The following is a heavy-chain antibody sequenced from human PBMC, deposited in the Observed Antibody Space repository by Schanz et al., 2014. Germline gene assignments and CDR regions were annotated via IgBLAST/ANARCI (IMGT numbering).Heavy chain of an antibody. J-gene: IGHJ4*02. V-gene: IGHV3-48*01. CDR2: IRSSSTPI. CDR1: GFGFSSYS. CDR3: ARKVVATIGGYYDN. D-gene: IGHD5-12*01. Sequence: EVQLVESGGGLIQPGGSLRLSCAASGFGFSSYSMNWVRQAPGKGPEWVSYIRSSSTPIYYADSVKGRFTISRDNAKNSLYLQMNSLRAEDTAVYYCARKVVATIGGYYDNWGQGTLVIVSS.